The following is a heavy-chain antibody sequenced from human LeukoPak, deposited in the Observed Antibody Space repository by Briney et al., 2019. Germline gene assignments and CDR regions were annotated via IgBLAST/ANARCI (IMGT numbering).Heavy chain of an antibody. J-gene: IGHJ6*02. V-gene: IGHV3-30-3*01. CDR1: GFTFSSYA. D-gene: IGHD3-10*01. CDR3: ARDYYYGSGRRDYYYGMDV. Sequence: GGSLRLSCAASGFTFSSYAMPWVRQAPGKGLERVAVISYDGSNKYYADSVEGGFTISRDNSKNTLYPQMNSLRAEDTAMYYCARDYYYGSGRRDYYYGMDVWGQGTTVTVSS. CDR2: ISYDGSNK.